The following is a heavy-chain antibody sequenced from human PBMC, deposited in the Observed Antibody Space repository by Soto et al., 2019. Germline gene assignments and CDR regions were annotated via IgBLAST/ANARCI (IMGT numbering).Heavy chain of an antibody. V-gene: IGHV5-10-1*01. Sequence: PGESLKISCQGSGYTFTGHWISWVRQMPGKGLEWMGRIDPSDSYTDYSPTVQGHVTMSADKSINTAYLQWSSLQASDTAVYYCTRHTGYDSSLDYWGQGTLVTV. CDR1: GYTFTGHW. CDR3: TRHTGYDSSLDY. CDR2: IDPSDSYT. D-gene: IGHD5-12*01. J-gene: IGHJ4*02.